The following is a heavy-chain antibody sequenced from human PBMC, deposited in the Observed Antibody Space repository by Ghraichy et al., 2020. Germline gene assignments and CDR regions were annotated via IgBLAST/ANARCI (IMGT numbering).Heavy chain of an antibody. CDR2: ISGSGGST. D-gene: IGHD6-13*01. V-gene: IGHV3-23*01. CDR1: GFTFSSYA. CDR3: AKRGSSWYAPVDY. Sequence: GESLNISCAASGFTFSSYAMSWVRQAPGKGLEWVSAISGSGGSTYYADSVKGRFTISRDNSKNTLYLQMNSLRAEDTAVYYCAKRGSSWYAPVDYWGQGTLVTVSS. J-gene: IGHJ4*02.